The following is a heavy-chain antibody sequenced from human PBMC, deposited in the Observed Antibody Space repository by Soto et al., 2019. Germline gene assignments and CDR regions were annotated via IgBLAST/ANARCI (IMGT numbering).Heavy chain of an antibody. J-gene: IGHJ1*01. V-gene: IGHV3-30*19. CDR1: GFTFRSYV. D-gene: IGHD3-16*01. Sequence: QVQLVESGGGVVQPGTSLRVSCVGSGFTFRSYVIHWVRQAPGKGLDWVALTSYDGSDKYYGDSVRVRFTISRDNSRNTVGLQMASLRLEDTALYYCARWGTTGGLDVWGQGTLGSVSS. CDR2: TSYDGSDK. CDR3: ARWGTTGGLDV.